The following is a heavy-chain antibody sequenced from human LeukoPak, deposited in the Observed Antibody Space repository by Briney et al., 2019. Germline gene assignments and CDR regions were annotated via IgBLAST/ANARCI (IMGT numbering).Heavy chain of an antibody. CDR2: IYYSGST. D-gene: IGHD6-13*01. CDR1: GGSISSSNW. J-gene: IGHJ3*02. V-gene: IGHV4-4*02. Sequence: PSETLSLTCAVSGGSISSSNWWSWVRQPPGKGLEWIGYIYYSGSTNYNPSLKSRVTISVDTSKNQFSLKLSSVTAADTAVYYCARVAAADAFDIWGQGTMVTVSS. CDR3: ARVAAADAFDI.